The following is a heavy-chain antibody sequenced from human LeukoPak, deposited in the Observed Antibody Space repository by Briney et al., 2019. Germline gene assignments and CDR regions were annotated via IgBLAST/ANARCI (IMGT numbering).Heavy chain of an antibody. CDR3: AKDYRGYYYDSSGYTFDY. J-gene: IGHJ4*02. Sequence: GGSLRLSCAASGFTFSSYGMSWVRQAPGKGLEWVAVISYDGSNKYYADSVKGRFTISRDNSKNTLYLQMNSLRAEDTAVYYCAKDYRGYYYDSSGYTFDYWGQGTLVTVSS. D-gene: IGHD3-22*01. V-gene: IGHV3-30*18. CDR2: ISYDGSNK. CDR1: GFTFSSYG.